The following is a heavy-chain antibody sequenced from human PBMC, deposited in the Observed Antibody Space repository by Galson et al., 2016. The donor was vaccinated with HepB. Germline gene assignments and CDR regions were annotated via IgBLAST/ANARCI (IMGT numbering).Heavy chain of an antibody. CDR2: ISNSSNTR. CDR1: GFSFSSYS. V-gene: IGHV3-48*04. Sequence: SLRLSCAASGFSFSSYSMNWVRQAPGKGLEWVSYISNSSNTRYYADSVKGRFTISRDNAKNSLYLQMNSLRAEDTAVYYCARVDDISGYYYGYAFDVWGQGTMVTVSS. D-gene: IGHD3-22*01. CDR3: ARVDDISGYYYGYAFDV. J-gene: IGHJ3*01.